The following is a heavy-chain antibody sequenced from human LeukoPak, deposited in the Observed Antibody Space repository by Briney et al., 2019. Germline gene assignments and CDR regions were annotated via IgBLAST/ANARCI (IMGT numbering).Heavy chain of an antibody. CDR3: APLSGSYLGDDAFDI. Sequence: WGSLTLSCAASGFTVSSYEMNWVCQAPAQGLEWVSYISSSGSTISYSDSVQGRFTISRDNAKNTQYLQMNSPITDDTAVYYFAPLSGSYLGDDAFDIWGQGTMVTVSS. V-gene: IGHV3-48*03. D-gene: IGHD1-26*01. CDR1: GFTVSSYE. CDR2: ISSSGSTI. J-gene: IGHJ3*02.